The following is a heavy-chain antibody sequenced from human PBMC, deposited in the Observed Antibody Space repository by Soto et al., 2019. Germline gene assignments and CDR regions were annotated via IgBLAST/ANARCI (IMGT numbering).Heavy chain of an antibody. Sequence: QVQLVQSGAEVKKPGASVKVSCKASGYTFTSYYIHCVRQAPGQGLEWMGVINPSGGSTSYAQKFPGGVTRTRDTSTSTVYMELSSLRSEDPAVYYCARVRGGELYDGMDVWGQGTTVTVSS. V-gene: IGHV1-46*01. CDR1: GYTFTSYY. CDR3: ARVRGGELYDGMDV. J-gene: IGHJ6*02. D-gene: IGHD3-10*01. CDR2: INPSGGST.